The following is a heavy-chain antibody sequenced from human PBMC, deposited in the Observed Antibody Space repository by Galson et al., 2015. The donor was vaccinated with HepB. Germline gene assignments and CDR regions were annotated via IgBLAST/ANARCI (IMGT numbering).Heavy chain of an antibody. Sequence: QSGAEVKKPGESLRISCKDSDYMFTNFWIGWVRQMPGKGLEWMGIIYTDDSDTRYSPSFQGQVTISADKSISTAYLQWSSLKASDTASYYCAKVRGADPLGFRYWGQGTLVTVSS. CDR1: DYMFTNFW. D-gene: IGHD1-26*01. V-gene: IGHV5-51*01. J-gene: IGHJ4*02. CDR3: AKVRGADPLGFRY. CDR2: IYTDDSDT.